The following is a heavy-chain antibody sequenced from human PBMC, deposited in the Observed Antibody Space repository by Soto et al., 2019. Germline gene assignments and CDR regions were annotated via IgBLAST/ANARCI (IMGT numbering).Heavy chain of an antibody. V-gene: IGHV4-34*01. CDR2: INHSGST. J-gene: IGHJ6*02. D-gene: IGHD5-18*01. CDR3: ASSTYNYYYYGMGV. CDR1: GGSFSGYY. Sequence: QVQLQQWGAGLLKPSETLSLTCAVYGGSFSGYYWSWIRQPPGKGLEWIGEINHSGSTNYNPSLKSRVTISVDTSKNQFSLKLSSVTAADTAVYYCASSTYNYYYYGMGVWGQGTTVTVSS.